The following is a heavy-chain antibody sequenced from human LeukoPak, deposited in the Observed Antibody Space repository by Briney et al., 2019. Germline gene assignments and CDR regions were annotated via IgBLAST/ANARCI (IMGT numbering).Heavy chain of an antibody. CDR3: ARGGIQVSGIDEFDY. CDR2: IGIRGDT. J-gene: IGHJ4*02. CDR1: GFTFIDYD. V-gene: IGHV3-13*01. D-gene: IGHD6-19*01. Sequence: GGSLRLSCAASGFTFIDYDMHWVRQGQGKGLEWVSVIGIRGDTHYSGSVKGRFTISRENAESSLYLQMNSLRAEDTAVYYCARGGIQVSGIDEFDYWGQGTLVTVSS.